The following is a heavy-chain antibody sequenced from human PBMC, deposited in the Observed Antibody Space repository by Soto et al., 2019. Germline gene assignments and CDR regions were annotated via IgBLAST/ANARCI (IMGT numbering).Heavy chain of an antibody. CDR2: INPSGGST. D-gene: IGHD4-4*01. CDR3: ARAMRGYSKAVHLDY. CDR1: GYTFTSYY. J-gene: IGHJ4*02. Sequence: QVQLVQSGAEVKKPGASVKVSCKASGYTFTSYYMHWVRQAPGQGLEWMGIINPSGGSTIYAEKFRGRVTMTGDTSTSTVYRELSSLRSEDTAVYYCARAMRGYSKAVHLDYWGQGTLVTGSS. V-gene: IGHV1-46*01.